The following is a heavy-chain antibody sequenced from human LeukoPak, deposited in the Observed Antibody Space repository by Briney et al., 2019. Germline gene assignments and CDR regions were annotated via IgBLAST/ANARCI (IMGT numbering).Heavy chain of an antibody. Sequence: GGSLRLSCAASGFTFSTYGMHWVRQAPGKGLEWVAVISYDGSNKYYADSVKGRFTISRDNSKNTLYLEMNSLGVEDTAVYYCAKDGGLAESNTHDAFDIWGQGTMVTVTS. V-gene: IGHV3-30*18. J-gene: IGHJ3*02. CDR3: AKDGGLAESNTHDAFDI. CDR2: ISYDGSNK. CDR1: GFTFSTYG. D-gene: IGHD6-13*01.